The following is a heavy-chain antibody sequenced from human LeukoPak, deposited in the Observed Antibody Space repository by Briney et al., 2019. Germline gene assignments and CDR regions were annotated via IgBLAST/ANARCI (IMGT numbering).Heavy chain of an antibody. Sequence: ASVKVSCKASGYTFTSYYMHWVRQAPGQGLEWIGIINPSGGSTSYAQKFQGRVTMTRDTSTSTVYMELSSLRSEDTAVYYCARERIAVAGTDYYYGMDVWGQGTTVTVSS. CDR2: INPSGGST. D-gene: IGHD6-19*01. CDR3: ARERIAVAGTDYYYGMDV. J-gene: IGHJ6*02. CDR1: GYTFTSYY. V-gene: IGHV1-46*01.